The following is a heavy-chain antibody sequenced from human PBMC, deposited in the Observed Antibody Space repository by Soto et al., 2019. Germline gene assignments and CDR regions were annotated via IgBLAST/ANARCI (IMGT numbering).Heavy chain of an antibody. J-gene: IGHJ4*02. V-gene: IGHV4-59*01. CDR3: AAAPRY. CDR2: IYDSGST. CDR1: GGSISNYY. D-gene: IGHD2-15*01. Sequence: QVQLQESGPGLVKPSETLSLTCTVSGGSISNYYWSWVRQPPGKGLEWIGYIYDSGSTNYNPSLRSRVTISVDTSKNPFSLRLTSVTAAATAVYYCAAAPRYWGQGPLVTVSS.